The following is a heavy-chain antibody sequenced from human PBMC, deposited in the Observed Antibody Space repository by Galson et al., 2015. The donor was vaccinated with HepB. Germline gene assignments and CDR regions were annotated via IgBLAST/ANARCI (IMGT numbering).Heavy chain of an antibody. CDR3: ARGPSGLDV. V-gene: IGHV4-34*01. CDR2: VNHSGSA. J-gene: IGHJ6*02. CDR1: GGSFSDYY. Sequence: ETLSLTCAVYGGSFSDYYWSWIRQSPGTGLEWIGEVNHSGSANYKSSLKSRVTMSVDTSKNQFSLKLSSVTAADTAVYFCARGPSGLDVWGQGTTVTVSS.